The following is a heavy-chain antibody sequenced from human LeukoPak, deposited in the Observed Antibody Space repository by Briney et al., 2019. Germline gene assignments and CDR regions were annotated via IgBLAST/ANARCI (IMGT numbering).Heavy chain of an antibody. CDR3: ARMMERNWFDP. Sequence: SETLSLTCTVSGGSISSYYWGWIRQPPGKGLEWIGSIYHSGSTYYNPSLKSRVTISVDTSKNQFSLKLSSVTAADTAVYYCARMMERNWFDPWGQGTLVTVSS. CDR1: GGSISSYY. CDR2: IYHSGST. J-gene: IGHJ5*02. D-gene: IGHD1-26*01. V-gene: IGHV4-38-2*02.